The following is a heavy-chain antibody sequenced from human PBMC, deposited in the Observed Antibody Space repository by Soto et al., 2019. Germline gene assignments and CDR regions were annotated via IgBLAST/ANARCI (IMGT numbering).Heavy chain of an antibody. Sequence: GGSLRLSCAASGFTFSSYAMSWVRQAPGEGLEWVSAISGSGGTTYYAASVKGRFTISRDNSKNTLFLQMNSLRAEDTAVYYCAKFFVETGGSSGWPWTFHYWGQGTLVTVSS. J-gene: IGHJ4*02. CDR2: ISGSGGTT. D-gene: IGHD6-25*01. CDR1: GFTFSSYA. CDR3: AKFFVETGGSSGWPWTFHY. V-gene: IGHV3-23*01.